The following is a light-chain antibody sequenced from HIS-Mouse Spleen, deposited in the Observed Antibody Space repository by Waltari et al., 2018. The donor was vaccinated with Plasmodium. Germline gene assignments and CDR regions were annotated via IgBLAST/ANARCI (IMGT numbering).Light chain of an antibody. CDR1: GLPKKY. Sequence: SYELTQPPSVSVSPGQTARTTHLGAGLPKKYAYWYQQNSGQAPVLVIYEDSKRPSGIPERFSGSSSGTMATLTISGAQVEDEADYYCYSTDSSGNHRVFGGGTKLTVL. CDR2: EDS. J-gene: IGLJ3*02. CDR3: YSTDSSGNHRV. V-gene: IGLV3-10*01.